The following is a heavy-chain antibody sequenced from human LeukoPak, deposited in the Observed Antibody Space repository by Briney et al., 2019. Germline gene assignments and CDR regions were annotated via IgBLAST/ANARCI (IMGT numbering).Heavy chain of an antibody. Sequence: PGGSLRLSCAASGFAFSSYAMSWVRQAPGKGLEWVSVISNSGSSTYYADSVKGRFTISRDNAKMYLQMNNLSAEDTAVYYCARDPYTYGLGANFQNWGQGTLVTVSS. J-gene: IGHJ1*01. CDR2: ISNSGSST. D-gene: IGHD5-18*01. CDR3: ARDPYTYGLGANFQN. V-gene: IGHV3-23*01. CDR1: GFAFSSYA.